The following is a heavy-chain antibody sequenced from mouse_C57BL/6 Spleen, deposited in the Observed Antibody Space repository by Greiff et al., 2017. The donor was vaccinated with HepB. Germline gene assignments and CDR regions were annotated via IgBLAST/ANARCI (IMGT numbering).Heavy chain of an antibody. CDR1: GYTFTSYW. Sequence: QVQLQQPGAELVKPGASVKLSCKASGYTFTSYWMHWVKQRPGQGLEWIGMIHPNSGSTNYNEKFKSKATLTVDKSSSTAYMQLSSLTSEDSAVYYCARAWDGEDYFDYWGQGTTLTVSS. D-gene: IGHD4-1*01. CDR2: IHPNSGST. J-gene: IGHJ2*01. CDR3: ARAWDGEDYFDY. V-gene: IGHV1-64*01.